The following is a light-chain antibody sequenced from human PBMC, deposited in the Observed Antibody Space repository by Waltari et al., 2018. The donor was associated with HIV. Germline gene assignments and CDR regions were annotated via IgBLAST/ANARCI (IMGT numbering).Light chain of an antibody. CDR1: SSTIGSNT. Sequence: QSVLTQPPSTSGTPGQRLTIPCSGSSSTIGSNTVHWYQQHPGTAPKLLIYRNNQRPSGVPDRFSGSKSGTSASLAISGLQSEDEADYYCAVWDDSLNGWVFGGGTKLTVL. V-gene: IGLV1-44*01. CDR3: AVWDDSLNGWV. CDR2: RNN. J-gene: IGLJ2*01.